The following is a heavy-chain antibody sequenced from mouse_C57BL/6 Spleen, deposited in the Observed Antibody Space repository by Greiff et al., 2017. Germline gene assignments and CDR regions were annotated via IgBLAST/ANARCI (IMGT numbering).Heavy chain of an antibody. CDR3: ARPYCGSSPHFDY. V-gene: IGHV1-69*01. D-gene: IGHD1-1*01. CDR1: GYTFTSYW. Sequence: QVQLQQPGAELVMPGASVKLSCKASGYTFTSYWMHWVKQRPGQGLEWIGEIDPSDSYTNYNQKFKGKSTLTVDKSSRTAYMQLSSLTSEDSAVYYCARPYCGSSPHFDYWGQGTTLTVSS. J-gene: IGHJ2*01. CDR2: IDPSDSYT.